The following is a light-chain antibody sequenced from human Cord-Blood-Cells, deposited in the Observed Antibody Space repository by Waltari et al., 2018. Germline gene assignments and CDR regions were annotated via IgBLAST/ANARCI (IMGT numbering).Light chain of an antibody. V-gene: IGKV3-15*01. Sequence: IVTTHTPAARTVAPGESATLSCRASQSVSSNLAWYQQKPGQAPRLLIYGASTRATGIPARFSGNGSGTQFTFTISSLQSEDFAVYYCQQYNNGLRTFGQGPPLAI. CDR2: GAS. J-gene: IGKJ2*01. CDR1: QSVSSN. CDR3: QQYNNGLRT.